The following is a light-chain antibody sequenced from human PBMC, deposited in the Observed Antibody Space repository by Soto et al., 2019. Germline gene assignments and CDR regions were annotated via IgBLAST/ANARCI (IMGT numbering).Light chain of an antibody. J-gene: IGKJ3*01. CDR2: DAS. Sequence: DIQMTQSPSSLSASVGDRVTITCQASQNIRAYLNWYQQKPGQAPKLLMDDASNLGIGVPSRFSGSGSGTDFTFTISSLQPEDIATYYCQQHEALPFTFGPGNNVDIK. CDR1: QNIRAY. V-gene: IGKV1-33*01. CDR3: QQHEALPFT.